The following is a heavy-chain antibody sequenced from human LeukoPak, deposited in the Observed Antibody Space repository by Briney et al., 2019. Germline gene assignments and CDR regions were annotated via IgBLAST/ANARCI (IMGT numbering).Heavy chain of an antibody. J-gene: IGHJ6*03. CDR1: GFTFSSYE. D-gene: IGHD4-17*01. Sequence: GGSLRLSCAASGFTFSSYEMNWVRQAPGKGLEWVSSISSSGSYIYYTDSLKGRFTISRDNARNSLYLQMNSLRAEDTAVYYCARGYPVTSGYYYYMDVWGKGTTVTVSS. CDR3: ARGYPVTSGYYYYMDV. V-gene: IGHV3-21*01. CDR2: ISSSGSYI.